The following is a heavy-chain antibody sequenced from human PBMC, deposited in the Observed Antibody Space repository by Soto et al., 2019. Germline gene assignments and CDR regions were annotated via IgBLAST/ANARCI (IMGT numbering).Heavy chain of an antibody. Sequence: QVQLQESGPGLVKPSQTLSLTCTVSGGSISSGDYYWSWIRQPPGKGLEWIGYIYYSGSTYYNPSLKSRVTISVDTSKNQFSLKLSSVTAADTAVYYCARDVVLVPAAIGPFGGWFDPWGQGTLVTVSS. CDR1: GGSISSGDYY. CDR3: ARDVVLVPAAIGPFGGWFDP. J-gene: IGHJ5*02. CDR2: IYYSGST. D-gene: IGHD2-2*01. V-gene: IGHV4-30-4*01.